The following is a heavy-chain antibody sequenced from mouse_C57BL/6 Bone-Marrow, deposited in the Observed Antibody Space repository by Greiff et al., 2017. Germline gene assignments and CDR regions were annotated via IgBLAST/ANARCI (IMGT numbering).Heavy chain of an antibody. V-gene: IGHV1-69*01. D-gene: IGHD2-4*01. CDR2: IDPSDSYT. CDR3: ARSDYDVRVYWYFDV. Sequence: QVQLQQPGAELVMPGASVKLSCKASGYTFTSYWMHWVKQRPGQGLEWIGEIDPSDSYTNYNQKFKGKSTLTVDKSSSTAYMQLSSLTSEDSAVYYCARSDYDVRVYWYFDVWGTGTTVTVSS. CDR1: GYTFTSYW. J-gene: IGHJ1*03.